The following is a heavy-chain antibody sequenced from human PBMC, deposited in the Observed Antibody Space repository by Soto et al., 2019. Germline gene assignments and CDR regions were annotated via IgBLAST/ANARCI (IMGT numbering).Heavy chain of an antibody. Sequence: VSCPGSLNMLPGSVVHCTRPAPGKGLEWMGWMNAKSGGTNYAQKFQGRVTLTRDTSVNTAYMELTSLTSDDTAVYYCATTRVPDRGGHSPNDAFDIWGQGKRVTVS. CDR3: ATTRVPDRGGHSPNDAFDI. J-gene: IGHJ3*02. CDR1: LNMLPGSV. V-gene: IGHV1-2*02. D-gene: IGHD2-2*01. CDR2: MNAKSGGT.